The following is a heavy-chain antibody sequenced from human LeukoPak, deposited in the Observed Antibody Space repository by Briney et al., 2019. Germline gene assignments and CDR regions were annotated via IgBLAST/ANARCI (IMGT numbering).Heavy chain of an antibody. CDR1: GFTFSSYS. V-gene: IGHV3-21*01. CDR2: ISSSSSYI. D-gene: IGHD3-10*01. J-gene: IGHJ4*02. Sequence: GGSLRLSCAASGFTFSSYSMNWVRQAPGKGLEWVSSISSSSSYIYYADSVKGRFTISRDNAKNSPYLQMNSLRAEDTAVYYCARDEVRGVAFDYWGQGTLVTVSS. CDR3: ARDEVRGVAFDY.